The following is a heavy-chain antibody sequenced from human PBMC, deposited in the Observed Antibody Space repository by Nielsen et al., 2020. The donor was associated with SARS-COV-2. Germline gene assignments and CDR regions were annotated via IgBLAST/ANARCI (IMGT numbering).Heavy chain of an antibody. D-gene: IGHD5-12*01. CDR3: ARESSGYDHYNYGMDV. CDR1: GGSISSGGYY. V-gene: IGHV4-31*02. CDR2: IYFSGRT. Sequence: SCPVSGGSISSGGYYWSWIRHHPGKGLEWIGYIYFSGRTCYNPSLKSRVTISVDTSKNQFSLSLRSVTAADTAVYYCARESSGYDHYNYGMDVWGQGTTVTVAS. J-gene: IGHJ6*02.